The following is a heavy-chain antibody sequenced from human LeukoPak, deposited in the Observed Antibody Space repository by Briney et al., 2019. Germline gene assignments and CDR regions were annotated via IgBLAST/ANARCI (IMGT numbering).Heavy chain of an antibody. CDR3: AREIGGRLWFGELKETPRDY. CDR2: ISSSSSYI. J-gene: IGHJ4*02. D-gene: IGHD3-10*01. CDR1: GFTFSSYS. V-gene: IGHV3-21*01. Sequence: GGSLRLSCAASGFTFSSYSMNWVRQAPGKGLEWVSSISSSSSYIYYADSVKGRFTISRDNAKNSLYLQMNSLRAEDTAVYYCAREIGGRLWFGELKETPRDYWSQGTLVTVSS.